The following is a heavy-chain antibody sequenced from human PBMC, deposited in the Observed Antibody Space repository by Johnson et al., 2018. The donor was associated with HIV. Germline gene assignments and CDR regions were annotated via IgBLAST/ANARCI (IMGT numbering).Heavy chain of an antibody. Sequence: QMLLVESGGDVVQPGRALRLSCTASGFTFSSYALHWVRQAPGKGLEWVAVLSYDGSNKFYADSVKGRFTISRDNSKNTLYLQMNSLRAEDTAVYYCAKDLELSPGTARAVGGSFDIWGQGTMVTVSS. V-gene: IGHV3-30-3*01. J-gene: IGHJ3*02. CDR3: AKDLELSPGTARAVGGSFDI. CDR1: GFTFSSYA. D-gene: IGHD6-19*01. CDR2: LSYDGSNK.